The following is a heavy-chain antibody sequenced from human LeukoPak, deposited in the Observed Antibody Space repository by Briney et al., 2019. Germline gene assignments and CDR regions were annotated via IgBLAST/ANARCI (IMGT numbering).Heavy chain of an antibody. CDR2: INHSGST. Sequence: SETLSLTCAVYGESFSGYFWSWIRQPPGKGLEWIGEINHSGSTKYDPSLESRVTISVDTSKNQFSLNLNSVTAADTSVYYCARGYCRGGSCQVFDYWGQGTLVTVSS. D-gene: IGHD2-15*01. V-gene: IGHV4-34*01. CDR3: ARGYCRGGSCQVFDY. J-gene: IGHJ4*02. CDR1: GESFSGYF.